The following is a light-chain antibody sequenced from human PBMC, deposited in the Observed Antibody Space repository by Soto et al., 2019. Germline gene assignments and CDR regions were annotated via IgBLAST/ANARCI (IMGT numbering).Light chain of an antibody. J-gene: IGKJ5*01. V-gene: IGKV1-39*01. CDR2: SVS. Sequence: DIQITQSPSSLSASVGDRVTITCRASQSIGKHLNWYQQKPGKAPKFLIYSVSSLQSGVPSRFSGSGSGTDFTLTINGLQPEDFATYYCQQGYTSSITFGQGTRLEIK. CDR1: QSIGKH. CDR3: QQGYTSSIT.